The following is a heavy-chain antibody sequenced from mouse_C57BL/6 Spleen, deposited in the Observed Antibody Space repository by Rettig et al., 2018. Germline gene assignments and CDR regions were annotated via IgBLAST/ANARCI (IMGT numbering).Heavy chain of an antibody. CDR3: ARLCEPWDMDY. Sequence: EFQLQQSGPELVKPGASVKISCKASGYSFTDYNMNWVKQSNGKSLEWIGVINPNYGTTSYNQKFKGNGTLTVDQSSSTADSQLNSLTSEDSAVYYCARLCEPWDMDYWGQGTSVTVSS. J-gene: IGHJ4*01. D-gene: IGHD4-1*01. V-gene: IGHV1-39*01. CDR2: INPNYGTT. CDR1: GYSFTDYN.